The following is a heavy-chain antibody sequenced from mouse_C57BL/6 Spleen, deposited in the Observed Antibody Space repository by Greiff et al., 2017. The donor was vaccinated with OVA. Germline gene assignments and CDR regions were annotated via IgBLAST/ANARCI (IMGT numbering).Heavy chain of an antibody. CDR1: GYSITSGYY. D-gene: IGHD1-1*01. J-gene: IGHJ1*03. Sequence: VQLKESGPGLVKPSQSLSLTCSVTGYSITSGYYWNWIRQFPGNKLEWMGYISYDGSNNYNPSLKNRISITRDTSKNQFFLKLNSVTTEDTATYYCARITTVARYFDVWGTGTTVTVSS. V-gene: IGHV3-6*01. CDR2: ISYDGSN. CDR3: ARITTVARYFDV.